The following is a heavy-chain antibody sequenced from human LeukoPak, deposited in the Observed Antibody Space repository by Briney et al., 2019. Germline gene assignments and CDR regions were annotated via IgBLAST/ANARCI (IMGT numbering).Heavy chain of an antibody. Sequence: PSETLSLTCTVSGGSISSSTYYWGWIRQPPGKGLEWIGSIYYSGSTYYSPSLKSRVTISVDTSKNQFSLRLSSVTAADTAVYYCASTYVDTAMVGDYYFDYWGQGTLVTVSS. V-gene: IGHV4-39*07. CDR1: GGSISSSTYY. J-gene: IGHJ4*02. CDR3: ASTYVDTAMVGDYYFDY. CDR2: IYYSGST. D-gene: IGHD5-18*01.